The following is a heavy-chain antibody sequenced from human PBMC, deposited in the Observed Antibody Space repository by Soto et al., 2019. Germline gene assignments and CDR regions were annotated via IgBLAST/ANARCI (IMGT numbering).Heavy chain of an antibody. J-gene: IGHJ6*02. CDR2: TYYRSKWYN. V-gene: IGHV6-1*01. Sequence: SQTLSLTCAISGDSVSSNSAAWNWIRQSPSRGLEWLGRTYYRSKWYNDYAVSVKSRITINPDTSKNQFSLQLNSVTPEDTAVYYSARAKSGYSYGFYYCYGMDVWGQGTTVTVSS. CDR1: GDSVSSNSAA. D-gene: IGHD5-18*01. CDR3: ARAKSGYSYGFYYCYGMDV.